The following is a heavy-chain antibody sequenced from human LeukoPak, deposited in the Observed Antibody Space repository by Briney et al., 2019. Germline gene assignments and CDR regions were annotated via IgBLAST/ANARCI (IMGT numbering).Heavy chain of an antibody. V-gene: IGHV3-30-3*01. J-gene: IGHJ2*01. CDR3: ARDPGYSGSYYWYFDL. CDR1: GFTFSSYA. Sequence: GGSLRLSCAASGFTFSSYAIHWVRQAPGKGLEWVAVISYDGSNKYYADSVRGRFTISRDNSKNTLYLQMNSLRAEDTAVYYCARDPGYSGSYYWYFDLWGRGTLVTVSS. D-gene: IGHD1-26*01. CDR2: ISYDGSNK.